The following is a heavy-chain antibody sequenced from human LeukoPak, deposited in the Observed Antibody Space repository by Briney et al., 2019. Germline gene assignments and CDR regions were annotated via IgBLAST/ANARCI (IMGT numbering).Heavy chain of an antibody. V-gene: IGHV1-18*01. D-gene: IGHD4-17*01. CDR1: GYTFTSYG. J-gene: IGHJ4*02. CDR3: ARVHDYGDYFDY. CDR2: ISAYNGNT. Sequence: VASVTVSCKASGYTFTSYGISWVRQAPGQGLEWMGWISAYNGNTNYAQKLQGRVTMTTDTSTSTAYMELRSLRSDDTAVYYCARVHDYGDYFDYWGQGTLVTVSS.